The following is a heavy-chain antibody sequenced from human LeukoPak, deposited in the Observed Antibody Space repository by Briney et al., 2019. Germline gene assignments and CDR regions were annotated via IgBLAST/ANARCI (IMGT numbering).Heavy chain of an antibody. D-gene: IGHD1-14*01. CDR3: ARTLRLGTPRAFDI. J-gene: IGHJ3*02. V-gene: IGHV3-21*04. CDR2: ISSSGSYI. CDR1: GFTFSSYS. Sequence: PGGSLRLSCAASGFTFSSYSMNWVRQAPGKGLEWVSSISSSGSYIYYADSVKGRFTISRDNAKNSLYLQMNSLRAEDTALYYCARTLRLGTPRAFDIWGRGTMVTVSS.